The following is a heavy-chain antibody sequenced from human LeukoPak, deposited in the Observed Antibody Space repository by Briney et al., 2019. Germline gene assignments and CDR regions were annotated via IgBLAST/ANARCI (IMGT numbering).Heavy chain of an antibody. D-gene: IGHD2-2*01. CDR3: ARDWQGSPGYYFHY. Sequence: GGSLILSCVSPGFIYSIFDIHCLRQSQGQGQGRVADLSYDETNKYYGDSVKGRFTISRDNSKNTLYLQMNSLRAEDTAVYYCARDWQGSPGYYFHYWVQGTLVTVSS. J-gene: IGHJ4*02. V-gene: IGHV3-30*04. CDR1: GFIYSIFD. CDR2: LSYDETNK.